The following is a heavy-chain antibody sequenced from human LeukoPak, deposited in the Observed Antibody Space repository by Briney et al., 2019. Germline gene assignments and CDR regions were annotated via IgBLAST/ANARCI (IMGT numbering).Heavy chain of an antibody. Sequence: SQTLSLTCAISGDSVSNNIATWNWVRQSPSRGLEWLRRTYYRSRWGNDYAISVKGRITINPDTSRNQFSLQLNSVTPEDTAVYYCVRDSDDYYWALDFWGQGTPVTVSS. D-gene: IGHD3-10*01. CDR2: TYYRSRWGN. V-gene: IGHV6-1*01. J-gene: IGHJ4*02. CDR1: GDSVSNNIAT. CDR3: VRDSDDYYWALDF.